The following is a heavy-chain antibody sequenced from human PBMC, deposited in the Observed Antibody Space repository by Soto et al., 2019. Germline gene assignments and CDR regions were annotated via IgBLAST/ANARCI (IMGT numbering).Heavy chain of an antibody. D-gene: IGHD2-2*01. J-gene: IGHJ6*02. Sequence: VKVSFKASGYTFTSYDINWVRQATGQGLEWMGWMNPNSGNTGYAQKFQGRVTMTRNTSISTAYMELGSLRSEDTAVYYCARGGGYQLLLDCYYYYGMDVWGQGTTVTVSS. V-gene: IGHV1-8*01. CDR2: MNPNSGNT. CDR3: ARGGGYQLLLDCYYYYGMDV. CDR1: GYTFTSYD.